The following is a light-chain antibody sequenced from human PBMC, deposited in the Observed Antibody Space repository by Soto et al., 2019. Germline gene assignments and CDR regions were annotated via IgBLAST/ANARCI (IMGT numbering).Light chain of an antibody. CDR3: SSHAGINNVV. V-gene: IGLV2-8*01. J-gene: IGLJ3*02. CDR2: EVT. Sequence: QSALTQPPSASGSPGQSVTISCTGTSSDVGGYNYVSWYRQHPGKAPKLIIYEVTKRPSGVPDRFSGSKSGNTASLTVSGLQAEDEADYYCSSHAGINNVVFGGGTKVTVL. CDR1: SSDVGGYNY.